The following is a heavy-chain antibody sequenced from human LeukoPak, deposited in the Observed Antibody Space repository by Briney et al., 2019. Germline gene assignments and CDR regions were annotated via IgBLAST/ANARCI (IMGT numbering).Heavy chain of an antibody. Sequence: GGSLRLSCAASGLMFDDYAMQWVRQAPGKGLEWVSGISWNSGSIGYADSVKGRFTISRDNAKSSLYLQMNSLRAEDTAVYYCARGKFGGYFIDYWGQGTLVTVSS. CDR2: ISWNSGSI. CDR1: GLMFDDYA. V-gene: IGHV3-9*01. J-gene: IGHJ4*02. CDR3: ARGKFGGYFIDY. D-gene: IGHD5-12*01.